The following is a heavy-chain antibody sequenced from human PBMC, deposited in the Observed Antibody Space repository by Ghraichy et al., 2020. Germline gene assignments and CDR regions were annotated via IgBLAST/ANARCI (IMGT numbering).Heavy chain of an antibody. D-gene: IGHD7-27*01. V-gene: IGHV4-34*01. CDR2: INHSGST. J-gene: IGHJ2*01. CDR3: ARGMVSGDRFGGKDYWYFDL. CDR1: GGSFSGYY. Sequence: SETLSLTCAVYGGSFSGYYWSWIRQPPGKGLEWIGEINHSGSTNYNPSLKSRVTISVDTSKNQFSLKLSSVTAADTAVYYCARGMVSGDRFGGKDYWYFDLWGRGTLVTVSS.